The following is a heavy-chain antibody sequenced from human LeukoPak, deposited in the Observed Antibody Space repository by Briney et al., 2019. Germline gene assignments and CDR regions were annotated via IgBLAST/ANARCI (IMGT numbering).Heavy chain of an antibody. CDR2: IYPGDSDT. D-gene: IGHD4-17*01. V-gene: IGHV5-51*01. CDR3: ARLGEYGDYDFDY. Sequence: GESLQISSKGSGYSFTSYWIGWVRQMPGKGREWMGIIYPGDSDTRYSPSFQGQVTISADKSISTAYLQWSSLKASDTAMYYCARLGEYGDYDFDYWGQGTLVTVSS. J-gene: IGHJ4*02. CDR1: GYSFTSYW.